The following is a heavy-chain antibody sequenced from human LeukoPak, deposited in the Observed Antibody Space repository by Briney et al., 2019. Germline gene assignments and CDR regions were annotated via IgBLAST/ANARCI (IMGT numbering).Heavy chain of an antibody. J-gene: IGHJ5*02. CDR3: ARDLTISVGPSWFDP. CDR1: GFTSSSYW. V-gene: IGHV3-7*01. D-gene: IGHD3-3*01. CDR2: IKQDGSEK. Sequence: GGSLRLSCAASGFTSSSYWMSWVRQAPGRGLEWVANIKQDGSEKYYVDSVKGRFTISRDNAKNSLYLQMNSLRAEDTAVYYCARDLTISVGPSWFDPWGQGTLVTVSS.